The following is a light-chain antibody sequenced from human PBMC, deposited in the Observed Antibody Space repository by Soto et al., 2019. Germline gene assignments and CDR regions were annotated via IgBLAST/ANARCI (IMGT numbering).Light chain of an antibody. V-gene: IGLV2-11*01. CDR2: DVT. CDR3: CSCAGL. Sequence: QAVLTQPRSVSGSPGQSVAISCAGTSSDVGRYNYVSWYQQYPGKAPKLIIYDVTKRPSGVPDRFSGSKSGNTASLTISGLQAEDEADYYCCSCAGLFGGGTTLTVL. CDR1: SSDVGRYNY. J-gene: IGLJ2*01.